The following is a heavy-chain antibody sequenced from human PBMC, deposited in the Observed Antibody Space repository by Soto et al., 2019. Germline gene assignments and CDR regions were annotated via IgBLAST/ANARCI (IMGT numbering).Heavy chain of an antibody. D-gene: IGHD6-13*01. CDR2: INGDGTTT. Sequence: EVQLVESGGGLVQPGESLRLSCAASGFTFSPFYMHWVRQAPGKGLEWVSHINGDGTTTVYADSGKGRFTISRDNAKSTLYLQMSSLRTEDTAVYYCVRDRGYPDSFDIWGQGTMVTVSS. J-gene: IGHJ3*02. CDR3: VRDRGYPDSFDI. CDR1: GFTFSPFY. V-gene: IGHV3-74*01.